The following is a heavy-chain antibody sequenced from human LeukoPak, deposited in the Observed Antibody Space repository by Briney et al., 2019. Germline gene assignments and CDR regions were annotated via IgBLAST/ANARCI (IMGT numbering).Heavy chain of an antibody. J-gene: IGHJ1*01. D-gene: IGHD4-23*01. Sequence: SVKVSCKASGGTFSSYAISWVRQAPGQGLEWMGGIIPPLRTANYAQQFQGRVTITTDDSTNTAYMELTGLTSEDAAVYYCATYGGHLAEYLQHWGQGTLVAVSS. CDR2: IIPPLRTA. V-gene: IGHV1-69*05. CDR3: ATYGGHLAEYLQH. CDR1: GGTFSSYA.